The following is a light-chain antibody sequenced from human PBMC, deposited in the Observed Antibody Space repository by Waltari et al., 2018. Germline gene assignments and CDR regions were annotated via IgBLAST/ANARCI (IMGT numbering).Light chain of an antibody. Sequence: QSVLPQPPSASGTPGQRVTISCSGSSSNLRRTPVNWYQQPPGTAPKLLIYSNNQRPSGVPDRFSGSKSGTSASLAISGLQSEDEADYYCAAWDDSLNGYVFGTGTKVTVL. CDR2: SNN. CDR1: SSNLRRTP. J-gene: IGLJ1*01. CDR3: AAWDDSLNGYV. V-gene: IGLV1-44*01.